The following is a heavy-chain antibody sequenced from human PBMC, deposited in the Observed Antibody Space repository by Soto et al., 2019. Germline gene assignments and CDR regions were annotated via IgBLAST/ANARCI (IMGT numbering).Heavy chain of an antibody. CDR3: ERGGDYENGFDP. J-gene: IGHJ5*02. CDR1: GGTFNSYT. Sequence: QVQLVQSGAEVKKPGSSVKVSCKASGGTFNSYTISWVRQAPGQGLEWRGRIIPILGIANYAQKFQGRVTITADKSTSTAYMEPSSLRSEDTDVYYCERGGDYENGFDPWGQGTLVTVSS. V-gene: IGHV1-69*02. D-gene: IGHD4-17*01. CDR2: IIPILGIA.